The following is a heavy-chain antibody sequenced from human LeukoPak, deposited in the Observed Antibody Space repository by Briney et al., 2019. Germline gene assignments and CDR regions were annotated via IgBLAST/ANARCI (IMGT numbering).Heavy chain of an antibody. CDR2: VSNIETT. V-gene: IGHV4-59*01. D-gene: IGHD3-22*01. CDR3: ARPPHYYDTSGYSV. Sequence: SETLSLTCTVSGDSISSYYWSWLRQPPGKRLEWIGYVSNIETTNYNPSLKSRVTISVDTSKNQFSLRLNSVTAADTAVYYCARPPHYYDTSGYSVWGQGALVTVSS. J-gene: IGHJ4*02. CDR1: GDSISSYY.